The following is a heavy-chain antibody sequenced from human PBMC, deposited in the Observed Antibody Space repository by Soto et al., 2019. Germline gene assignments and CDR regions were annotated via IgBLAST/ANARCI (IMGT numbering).Heavy chain of an antibody. J-gene: IGHJ4*02. CDR2: ISYDGSNK. CDR1: GFTFSSYA. CDR3: ARDGFHPEYYYDSSWGYYFDY. D-gene: IGHD3-22*01. V-gene: IGHV3-30-3*01. Sequence: GGSLRLSCAASGFTFSSYAMHWVRQAPGKGLEWVAVISYDGSNKYYADSVKGRFTISRDNSKNTLYLQMNSLRAEDTAVYYCARDGFHPEYYYDSSWGYYFDYWGQGTLVTVSS.